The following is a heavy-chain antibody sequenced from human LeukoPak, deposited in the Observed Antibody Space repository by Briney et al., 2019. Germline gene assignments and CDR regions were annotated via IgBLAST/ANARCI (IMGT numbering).Heavy chain of an antibody. CDR1: GFTFSSYG. D-gene: IGHD4-23*01. V-gene: IGHV3-30*02. CDR2: IRYDGSNK. CDR3: ARNYGGNYF. J-gene: IGHJ4*02. Sequence: GESLKISCAASGFTFSSYGMHWVRQAPGKGLEWVAFIRYDGSNKYYADSVRGRFTISRDNSKNTLYLQMNSLRAEDTAVYYCARNYGGNYFWGQGTLVTVSS.